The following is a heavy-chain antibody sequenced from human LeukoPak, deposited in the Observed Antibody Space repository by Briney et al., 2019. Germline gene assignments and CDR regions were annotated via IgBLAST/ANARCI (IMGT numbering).Heavy chain of an antibody. V-gene: IGHV1-3*04. Sequence: GASVKVSCKASGYTLTCCAIHWVRQAPGQRLEWMGWINTDNGDTKYSQKFQGRVTIIRDTSASTAYMELSSLRSEDTAVYYCATRPGMAVAGFDFWGQGTLVTVSS. CDR2: INTDNGDT. CDR1: GYTLTCCA. D-gene: IGHD6-19*01. J-gene: IGHJ4*02. CDR3: ATRPGMAVAGFDF.